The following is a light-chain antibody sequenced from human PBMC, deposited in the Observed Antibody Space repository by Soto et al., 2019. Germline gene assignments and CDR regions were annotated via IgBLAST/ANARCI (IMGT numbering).Light chain of an antibody. CDR1: RSDVGGYNY. J-gene: IGLJ1*01. CDR2: DVS. V-gene: IGLV2-14*01. CDR3: SSYTSSSTPYV. Sequence: QAVLTPPAPLSGSPGRSITISCTGTRSDVGGYNYVSWYQQHPGKAPKLMIYDVSNRPSGVSNRFSGSKSGNTASLTISGLQAEDEADYYCSSYTSSSTPYVFGTGTKVTVL.